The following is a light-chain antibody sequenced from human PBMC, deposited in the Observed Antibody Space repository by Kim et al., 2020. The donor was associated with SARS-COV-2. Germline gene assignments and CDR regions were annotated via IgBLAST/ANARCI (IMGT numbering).Light chain of an antibody. Sequence: SYELTQPPSVSVSPGQTASITCSGDNLGDKYACWYQQKPGQSPVLVIYQDSKRPSGIPERFSASTSGNTAPLTFSGTQAMGESDYYCQAWASSTNVVFGG. J-gene: IGLJ2*01. V-gene: IGLV3-1*01. CDR2: QDS. CDR3: QAWASSTNVV. CDR1: NLGDKY.